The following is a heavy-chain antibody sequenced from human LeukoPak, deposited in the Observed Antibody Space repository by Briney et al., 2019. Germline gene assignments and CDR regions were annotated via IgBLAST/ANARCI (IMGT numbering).Heavy chain of an antibody. CDR2: IYSGGSGGST. CDR1: GITVSSNF. CDR3: ASSPRIDAFDI. J-gene: IGHJ3*02. Sequence: PSGGSLRLSCAASGITVSSNFMSWVRQAPGKGLEWVSVIYSGGSGGSTYYADSVKGRFTISRDNSKNTLYLLLNSLRVEDTAIYYCASSPRIDAFDIWGQGTMVTVSS. V-gene: IGHV3-53*01.